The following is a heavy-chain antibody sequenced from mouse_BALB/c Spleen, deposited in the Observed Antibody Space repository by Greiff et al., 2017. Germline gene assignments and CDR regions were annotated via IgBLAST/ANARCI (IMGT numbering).Heavy chain of an antibody. CDR2: ISSGGST. D-gene: IGHD2-4*01. Sequence: EVMLVESGGGLVKPGGSLKLSCAASGFTFSSYAMSWVRQTPEKRLEWVASISSGGSTYYPDSVKGRFTISRDNARNILYLQMSSLRSGDTAMYYCARDDYDGDYFDYWGQGTTLTVSS. V-gene: IGHV5-6-5*01. J-gene: IGHJ2*01. CDR3: ARDDYDGDYFDY. CDR1: GFTFSSYA.